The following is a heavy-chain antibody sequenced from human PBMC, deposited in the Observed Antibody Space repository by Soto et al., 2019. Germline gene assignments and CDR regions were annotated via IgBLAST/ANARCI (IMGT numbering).Heavy chain of an antibody. J-gene: IGHJ4*02. Sequence: ASVKVSCKASGYTFTGYYMHWVRQAPGQGLEWMGWINPNSGGTNYAQKFQGWVTMTRDTSISTAYMELSRLRSDDTAVYYCARQTDDYGDYSFDYWGQGTLVTVSS. CDR2: INPNSGGT. CDR1: GYTFTGYY. D-gene: IGHD4-17*01. CDR3: ARQTDDYGDYSFDY. V-gene: IGHV1-2*04.